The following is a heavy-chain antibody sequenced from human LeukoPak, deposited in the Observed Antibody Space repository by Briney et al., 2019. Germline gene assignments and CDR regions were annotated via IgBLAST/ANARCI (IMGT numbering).Heavy chain of an antibody. D-gene: IGHD3-10*02. J-gene: IGHJ6*04. Sequence: GGSLRLSCEASGFTFSDYYMSWICQAPGKGLECVSYISSSGSTIYYADSVKGRFTISRDNAKNSLYLQMNSLRAEDTAVYYCAELGITMIGGVWGKGTTVTISS. CDR3: AELGITMIGGV. V-gene: IGHV3-11*04. CDR2: ISSSGSTI. CDR1: GFTFSDYY.